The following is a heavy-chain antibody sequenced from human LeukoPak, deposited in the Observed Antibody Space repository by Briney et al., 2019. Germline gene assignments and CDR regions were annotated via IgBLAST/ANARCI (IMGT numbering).Heavy chain of an antibody. V-gene: IGHV3-53*01. CDR2: IYSGGST. Sequence: PGGSLRLSCAASGFTVSSNYMSWVRQAPGKGLEWVSVIYSGGSTYYADSVKGRFTISRDNSKNTLSLQMNSLRAEDTAVYYCAKDISEARDYFDYWGQGTLVTVSS. CDR3: AKDISEARDYFDY. CDR1: GFTVSSNY. D-gene: IGHD2-15*01. J-gene: IGHJ4*02.